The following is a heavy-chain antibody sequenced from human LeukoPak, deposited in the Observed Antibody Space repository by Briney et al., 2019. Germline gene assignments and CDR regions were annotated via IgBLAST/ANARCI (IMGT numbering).Heavy chain of an antibody. J-gene: IGHJ4*02. V-gene: IGHV4-39*07. CDR3: ASLKKGGSYRGLDY. Sequence: SETLSLTCTVSGGSISSSSYYWGWIRQPPGKGLEWIGSIYYSGSTYYNPSLKSRVTISVDTSKNQFSLELSSVTAADTAVYYCASLKKGGSYRGLDYWGQGTLVTVSS. D-gene: IGHD1-26*01. CDR1: GGSISSSSYY. CDR2: IYYSGST.